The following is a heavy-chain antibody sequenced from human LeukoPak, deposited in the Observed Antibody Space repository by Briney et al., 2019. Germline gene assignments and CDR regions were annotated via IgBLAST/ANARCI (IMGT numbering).Heavy chain of an antibody. V-gene: IGHV3-30*14. CDR3: ARAMVTPSQDALDV. J-gene: IGHJ3*01. CDR2: ISYDGSNK. Sequence: GGSLRLSCAASGFTFSSYAMHWVRQAPGKGLEWVAVISYDGSNKYYADSVKGRFTISRDNSNNTLYLQMNSLRVEDTAVYFCARAMVTPSQDALDVWGRGTMVTVSS. CDR1: GFTFSSYA. D-gene: IGHD4-17*01.